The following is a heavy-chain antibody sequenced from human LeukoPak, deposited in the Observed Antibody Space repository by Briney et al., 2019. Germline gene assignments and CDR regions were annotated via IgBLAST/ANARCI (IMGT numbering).Heavy chain of an antibody. V-gene: IGHV3-7*01. CDR3: ARAGARGSVDY. J-gene: IGHJ4*02. D-gene: IGHD3-10*01. CDR2: INQDGSQT. Sequence: GGSLRLSCLASQFTFPIYWMSWVRQAPGKGLERVANINQDGSQTFYVDSVTGRFTISRDNAKNSLYLQMNSLSAEDTSVYYCARAGARGSVDYWGQGTLVTVSS. CDR1: QFTFPIYW.